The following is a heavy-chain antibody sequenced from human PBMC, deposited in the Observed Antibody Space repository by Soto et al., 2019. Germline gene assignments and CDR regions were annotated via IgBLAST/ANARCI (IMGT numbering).Heavy chain of an antibody. CDR1: SGSFGISNC. V-gene: IGHV4-4*02. Sequence: SETLSLSCPFPSGSFGISNCWSWVRQPPGKGLEWIGEIYHSGSTNYNPSLKSRVTISVDKSKNQFSLKLSSVTAADTAVYYCARDRGRYYMDVWGKGTTVT. CDR2: IYHSGST. D-gene: IGHD6-25*01. J-gene: IGHJ6*03. CDR3: ARDRGRYYMDV.